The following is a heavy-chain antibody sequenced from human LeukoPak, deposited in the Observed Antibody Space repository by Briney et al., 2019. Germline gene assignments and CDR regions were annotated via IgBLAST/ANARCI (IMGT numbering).Heavy chain of an antibody. D-gene: IGHD3-22*01. CDR1: GFTFSSYA. J-gene: IGHJ4*02. CDR2: ISGSGGST. CDR3: AKGAAYYYDSSGYYNY. V-gene: IGHV3-23*01. Sequence: GGSLRLSCAASGFTFSSYAMSWVRQAPGKGLEWVSAISGSGGSTYYADSVKGRFTISRDNSKNTLYLQMNSLRAEDTAVYYCAKGAAYYYDSSGYYNYWGQGTLVTVSS.